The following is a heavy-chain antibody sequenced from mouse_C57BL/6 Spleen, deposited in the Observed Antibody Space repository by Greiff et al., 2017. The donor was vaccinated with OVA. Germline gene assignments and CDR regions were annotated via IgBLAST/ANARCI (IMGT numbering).Heavy chain of an antibody. Sequence: VQLQQSGAELVKPGASVKISCKASGYAFSSYWMNWVKQRPGKGLEWIGQIYPGDGDTNYNGNFKGKATLTADKSSSTAYMQLSGLTSEDSAVYFCARCGNFPFAYWGQGTLVTVSA. V-gene: IGHV1-80*01. CDR1: GYAFSSYW. CDR2: IYPGDGDT. D-gene: IGHD2-1*01. CDR3: ARCGNFPFAY. J-gene: IGHJ3*01.